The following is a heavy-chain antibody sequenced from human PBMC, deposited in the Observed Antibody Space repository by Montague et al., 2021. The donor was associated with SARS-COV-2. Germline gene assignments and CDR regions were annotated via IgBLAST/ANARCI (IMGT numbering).Heavy chain of an antibody. V-gene: IGHV4-31*03. J-gene: IGHJ2*01. D-gene: IGHD6-6*01. CDR2: IYYSGST. CDR3: GRLRSSSNWYFDL. Sequence: TLSLTCTVSGGSISSGGYYWSWIRQHPGKGLEWIGYIYYSGSTYYNPSLKSRVTISVDTSKNQFSLKLSSVTAADTAVYYCGRLRSSSNWYFDLWGRGTLVTVSS. CDR1: GGSISSGGYY.